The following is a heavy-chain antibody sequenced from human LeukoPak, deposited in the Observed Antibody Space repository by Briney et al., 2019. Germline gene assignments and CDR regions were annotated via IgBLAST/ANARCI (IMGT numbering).Heavy chain of an antibody. Sequence: GGSLRLSCAASGFTFSNYCMTWVRQAPGKGLEWVANIKHDGSEKYYMESVKGRFTISRDDAKNSAHLQMSALRVEDTAVYYCARESRDRLDPWGQGTLVTVSS. D-gene: IGHD1-14*01. J-gene: IGHJ5*02. CDR2: IKHDGSEK. CDR1: GFTFSNYC. V-gene: IGHV3-7*01. CDR3: ARESRDRLDP.